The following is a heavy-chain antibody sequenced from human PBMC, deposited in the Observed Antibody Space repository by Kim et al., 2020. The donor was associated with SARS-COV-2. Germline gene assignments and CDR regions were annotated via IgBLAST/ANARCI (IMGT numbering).Heavy chain of an antibody. Sequence: GGSLRLSCAASGFTFSGSAMHWVRQASGKGLEWVGRIRSKANSYATAYAASVKGRFTISRDDSKNTAYLQMNSLKTEDTAVYYCTRPWELWRRDEEGDYWGQGTLVTVSS. CDR3: TRPWELWRRDEEGDY. J-gene: IGHJ4*02. CDR2: IRSKANSYAT. V-gene: IGHV3-73*01. CDR1: GFTFSGSA. D-gene: IGHD3-16*01.